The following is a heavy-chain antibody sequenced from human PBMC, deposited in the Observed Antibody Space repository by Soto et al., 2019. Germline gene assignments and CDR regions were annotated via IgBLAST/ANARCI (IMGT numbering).Heavy chain of an antibody. CDR3: ARARVGYDFWSGYLIATFDY. CDR1: GGSFSGYY. CDR2: INHSGST. J-gene: IGHJ4*02. Sequence: SETMSLTCAVYGGSFSGYYWSWIRQPPGKGLEWIGEINHSGSTNYNPSLKSRVTISVDTSKNQFSLKLSSVTAADTAVYYCARARVGYDFWSGYLIATFDYWGQGTLVTVS. V-gene: IGHV4-34*01. D-gene: IGHD3-3*01.